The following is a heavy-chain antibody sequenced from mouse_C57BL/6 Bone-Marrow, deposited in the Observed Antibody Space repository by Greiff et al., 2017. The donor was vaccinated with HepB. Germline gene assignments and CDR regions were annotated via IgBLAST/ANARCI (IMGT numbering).Heavy chain of an antibody. Sequence: EVQLQESGGGLVKPGGSLKLSCAASGFTFSSYAMSWVRQTPEKRLEWVATISDGGSYTYYPDNVKGRFTISRDNAKNNLYLQMSHLKSEDTAMYYCARGGGGFTTVVATKFAYWGQGTLVTVSA. CDR2: ISDGGSYT. CDR1: GFTFSSYA. D-gene: IGHD1-1*01. J-gene: IGHJ3*01. V-gene: IGHV5-4*01. CDR3: ARGGGGFTTVVATKFAY.